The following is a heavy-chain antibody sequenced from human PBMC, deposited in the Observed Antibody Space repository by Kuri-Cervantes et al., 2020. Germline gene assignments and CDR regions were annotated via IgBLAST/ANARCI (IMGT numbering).Heavy chain of an antibody. CDR1: GYAFTGYY. J-gene: IGHJ4*02. CDR2: INPNSGGT. CDR3: ARVGYYYDSSGYLRWGVAFDY. Sequence: ASVKVSCKASGYAFTGYYMHWVRQAPGQGLEWMGWINPNSGGTNYAQKLQGRVTMTTDTSTSTAYMELRSLRSDDTAVYYCARVGYYYDSSGYLRWGVAFDYWGQGTLVTVSS. D-gene: IGHD3-22*01. V-gene: IGHV1-2*02.